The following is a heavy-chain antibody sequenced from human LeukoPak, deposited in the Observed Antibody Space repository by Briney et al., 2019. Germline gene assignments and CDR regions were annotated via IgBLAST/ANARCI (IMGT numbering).Heavy chain of an antibody. J-gene: IGHJ4*02. D-gene: IGHD6-13*01. CDR1: GFTFSSYA. Sequence: PGGSLRLSCAASGFTFSSYAMSWVRQAPGKGLEWVTVISYTGLNKYYTDSVKGRFTVSRDNSENMLYLQMNSLRAEDTAVYYCAKGRSSRRPLIDYWGQGTLVTVSS. V-gene: IGHV3-30*18. CDR2: ISYTGLNK. CDR3: AKGRSSRRPLIDY.